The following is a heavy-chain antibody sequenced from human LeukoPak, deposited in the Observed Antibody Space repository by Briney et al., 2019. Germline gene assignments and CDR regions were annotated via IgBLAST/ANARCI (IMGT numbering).Heavy chain of an antibody. CDR2: INHSGSS. CDR3: ARSIVGANAFDS. V-gene: IGHV4-34*01. Sequence: PSETLSLNCAVCGGSFSGYYWSWIRQSPGKGLEWIGEINHSGSSNYNPSLKSRVTISVDTSKNQFSLKLTSVTAADTAEFYCARSIVGANAFDSWGQGTLVTVSS. J-gene: IGHJ4*02. D-gene: IGHD1-26*01. CDR1: GGSFSGYY.